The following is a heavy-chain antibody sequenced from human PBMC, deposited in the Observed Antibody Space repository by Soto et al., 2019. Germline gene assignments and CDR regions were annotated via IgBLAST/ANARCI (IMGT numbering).Heavy chain of an antibody. Sequence: GGSLRLSCAASGFTFSSYSMNWVRQAPGKGLEWVSYISSSSSTIYYADSVKGRFTISRDNAKNSLYLQMNSLRAEDTAVYYCARDPAVERWFGSNDAFDIWGQGTMVTVSS. CDR3: ARDPAVERWFGSNDAFDI. CDR2: ISSSSSTI. D-gene: IGHD3-10*01. CDR1: GFTFSSYS. V-gene: IGHV3-48*01. J-gene: IGHJ3*02.